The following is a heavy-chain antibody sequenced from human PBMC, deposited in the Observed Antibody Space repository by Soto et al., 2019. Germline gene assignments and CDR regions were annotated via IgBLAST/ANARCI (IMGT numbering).Heavy chain of an antibody. J-gene: IGHJ6*02. D-gene: IGHD2-15*01. CDR2: ISYDGSNK. CDR3: ARGYCSCGSCYIMATLRYYYGMDV. CDR1: GFTFSSYA. V-gene: IGHV3-30-3*01. Sequence: GGSLRLSCAASGFTFSSYAMHWVRQAPGKGLEWVAVISYDGSNKYYADSVKGRFTISRDNSKNTLYLQMNSLRAEDTAVYYCARGYCSCGSCYIMATLRYYYGMDVWGQGATVTVSS.